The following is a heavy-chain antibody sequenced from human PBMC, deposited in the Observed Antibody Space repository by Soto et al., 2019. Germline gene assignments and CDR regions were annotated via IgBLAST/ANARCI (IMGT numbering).Heavy chain of an antibody. CDR3: AGVGAARPLALCYYYGMDV. J-gene: IGHJ6*02. Sequence: ASVKVSCKASGYTFTSYAMHWVRQAPGQRLEWMGWINAGNGNTKYSQKFQGRVTITRDTSASTAYMELSSLRSEDTAVYYCAGVGAARPLALCYYYGMDVWGQGTTVTVSS. V-gene: IGHV1-3*01. CDR1: GYTFTSYA. D-gene: IGHD6-6*01. CDR2: INAGNGNT.